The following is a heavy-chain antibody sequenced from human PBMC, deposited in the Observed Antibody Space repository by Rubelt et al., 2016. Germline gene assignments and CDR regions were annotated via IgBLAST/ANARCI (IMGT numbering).Heavy chain of an antibody. CDR3: AKDLNWGFDY. Sequence: SYGMHWVRQAPGKGLEWVAFIRYDGSNKYYADSVKGRFTISRDNSKNTLYLQMNSLRAEDTAVYYCAKDLNWGFDYWGQGTLVTVSS. CDR1: SYG. J-gene: IGHJ4*02. V-gene: IGHV3-30*02. D-gene: IGHD7-27*01. CDR2: IRYDGSNK.